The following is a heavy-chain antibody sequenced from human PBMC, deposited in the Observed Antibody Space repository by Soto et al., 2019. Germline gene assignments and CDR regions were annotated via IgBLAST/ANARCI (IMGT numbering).Heavy chain of an antibody. CDR3: AKGSYCSGGSCYLGY. D-gene: IGHD2-15*01. CDR1: GFTFSSYA. CDR2: ISGSGGST. V-gene: IGHV3-23*01. Sequence: PGGSLRLSCAASGFTFSSYAMRWVRQAPGKGLEWVSAISGSGGSTYYADSVRGRFTISRDNSKNTLYLQMNSLRAEDTAVYYCAKGSYCSGGSCYLGYWGQGTLVTVSS. J-gene: IGHJ4*02.